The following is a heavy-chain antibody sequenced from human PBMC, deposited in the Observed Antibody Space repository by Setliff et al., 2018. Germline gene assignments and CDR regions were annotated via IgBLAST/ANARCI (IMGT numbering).Heavy chain of an antibody. J-gene: IGHJ6*02. CDR2: IYYSGST. D-gene: IGHD2-21*02. Sequence: SETLSLTCTVSGGSINSGGYYWSWIRQHPGKGLEWIGYIYYSGSTYYNPFLKSRVTISVDTSKNQFSLYLQMNSLRAEDTAVYYCARNWATAQHYYYGMDVWGQGTTVTRLL. CDR3: ARNWATAQHYYYGMDV. CDR1: GGSINSGGYY. V-gene: IGHV4-31*03.